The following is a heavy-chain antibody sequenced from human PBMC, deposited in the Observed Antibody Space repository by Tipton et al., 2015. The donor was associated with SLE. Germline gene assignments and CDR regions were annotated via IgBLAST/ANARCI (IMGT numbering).Heavy chain of an antibody. J-gene: IGHJ3*02. Sequence: TLSLTCTVSGGSISSYYWSWIRQPPGKGLEWIGYIYYSGSTNYNPSLKSRVTISVDTSKNQFSLKLSSVTAADTAVYYCARYRVCGGDCYYAFDIWGQGTMATVSS. D-gene: IGHD2-21*01. CDR3: ARYRVCGGDCYYAFDI. V-gene: IGHV4-59*08. CDR1: GGSISSYY. CDR2: IYYSGST.